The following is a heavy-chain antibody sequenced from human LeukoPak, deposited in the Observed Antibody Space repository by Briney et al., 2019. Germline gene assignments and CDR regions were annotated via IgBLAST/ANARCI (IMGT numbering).Heavy chain of an antibody. D-gene: IGHD5-24*01. CDR3: AVPEPENYRPFDS. CDR1: GGTFSSYA. Sequence: SVKVSCKASGGTFSSYAINWVRQAPGQGLEWMGGIIPFFGTTTYAQKFQDRVTITADESTNTGYMDLSSLRSEDTAVYYCAVPEPENYRPFDSWGRGTLVTVSS. V-gene: IGHV1-69*13. J-gene: IGHJ4*02. CDR2: IIPFFGTT.